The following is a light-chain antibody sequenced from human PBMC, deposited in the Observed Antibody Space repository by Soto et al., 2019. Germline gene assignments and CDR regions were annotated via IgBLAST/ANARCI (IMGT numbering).Light chain of an antibody. Sequence: EIVLTQSPGTLSLSPGERATLSCRASQSVSSYLAWYQQKPGQAPRLLIYGASSRATGIPDRFSGSGSGTDFTLTISRLEPEDFAVYHCRVYGGSPPGLTFGGGTKVDIK. CDR3: RVYGGSPPGLT. CDR1: QSVSSY. V-gene: IGKV3-20*01. CDR2: GAS. J-gene: IGKJ4*01.